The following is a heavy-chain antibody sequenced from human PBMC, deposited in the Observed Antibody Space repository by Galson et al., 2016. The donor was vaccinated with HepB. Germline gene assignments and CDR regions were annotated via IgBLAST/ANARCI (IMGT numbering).Heavy chain of an antibody. V-gene: IGHV3-74*01. CDR1: GFTFSSYW. J-gene: IGHJ4*02. CDR2: INGDGSST. CDR3: VRTSTTAPIPRFDY. Sequence: SLRLSCAASGFTFSSYWMHWVRQAPGKGLVWVSRINGDGSSTTYADSVKGRFTISRDNAKNTLSLQMESLRAEDTAVYYCVRTSTTAPIPRFDYWGQGTPVTVSS. D-gene: IGHD2-2*01.